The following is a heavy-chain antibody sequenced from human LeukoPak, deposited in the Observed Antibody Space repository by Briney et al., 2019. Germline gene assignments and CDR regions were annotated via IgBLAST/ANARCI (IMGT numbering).Heavy chain of an antibody. CDR2: IDDRGRSP. CDR1: GFTFSAHA. D-gene: IGHD4-17*01. Sequence: GGSLRLSCAAPGFTFSAHAMSWVRQAPGKGLEWVSTIDDRGRSPYYADSVKGRFTISRDNSKDTLYLQLSSLRAEDTAFYYCAKDFGDYGDYYDFWGQGTLVTVSS. J-gene: IGHJ4*02. V-gene: IGHV3-23*01. CDR3: AKDFGDYGDYYDF.